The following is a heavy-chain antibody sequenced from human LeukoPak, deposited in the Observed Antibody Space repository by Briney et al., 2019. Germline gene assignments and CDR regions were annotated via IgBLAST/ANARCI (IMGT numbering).Heavy chain of an antibody. D-gene: IGHD6-6*01. J-gene: IGHJ4*01. CDR2: ISSHSRDI. V-gene: IGHV3-21*01. CDR1: GFTYNTYS. Sequence: PGGSLTLSCACSGFTYNTYSMNWVRQAPSRGVAWVSSISSHSRDIYYADSVKGRFTISRDNAKNSLHLQMNSLRAEDTAVYYCARDDRDISSFRFDYWGHGILVTVSS. CDR3: ARDDRDISSFRFDY.